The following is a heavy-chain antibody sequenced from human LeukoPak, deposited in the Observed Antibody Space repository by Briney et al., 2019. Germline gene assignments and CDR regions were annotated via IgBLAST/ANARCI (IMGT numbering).Heavy chain of an antibody. Sequence: SETLSLTCAVYGGSFSGYYWSWIRQPPGKGLEWIGEINHSGSTNYNPSLKSRVTISVDTSKNQFSLKLSSVTAADTAVYYCAKISSGYYYSHYYYYMDVWGKGTTVTISS. J-gene: IGHJ6*03. CDR2: INHSGST. CDR1: GGSFSGYY. V-gene: IGHV4-34*01. D-gene: IGHD3-22*01. CDR3: AKISSGYYYSHYYYYMDV.